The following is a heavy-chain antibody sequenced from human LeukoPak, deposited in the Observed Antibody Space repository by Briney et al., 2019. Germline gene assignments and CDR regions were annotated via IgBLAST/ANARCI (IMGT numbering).Heavy chain of an antibody. Sequence: SVKVSCKASGGTFSSYAISWVRQAPGQGLEWIGGIIPIFGTANYAQKFQGRVTITTDESTSTAYMELSSLRSEDTAVYYCARGSGYGGNSIYFDYWGQGTLVTVSS. CDR3: ARGSGYGGNSIYFDY. CDR2: IIPIFGTA. V-gene: IGHV1-69*05. CDR1: GGTFSSYA. J-gene: IGHJ4*02. D-gene: IGHD4-23*01.